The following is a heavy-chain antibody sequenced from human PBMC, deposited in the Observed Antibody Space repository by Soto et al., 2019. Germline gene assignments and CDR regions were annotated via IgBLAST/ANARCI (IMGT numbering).Heavy chain of an antibody. D-gene: IGHD3-9*01. CDR1: GGSISSYY. V-gene: IGHV4-59*08. Sequence: SETLSLTCTVSGGSISSYYWSWIRQPPGKGLEWIGYIYYSGSTNYNPSLKSRVTISVDTSKNQFSLKLSSVTAADTAVYYCARHYDILTGYPYNWFDPWGQGTLVTVSS. CDR2: IYYSGST. J-gene: IGHJ5*02. CDR3: ARHYDILTGYPYNWFDP.